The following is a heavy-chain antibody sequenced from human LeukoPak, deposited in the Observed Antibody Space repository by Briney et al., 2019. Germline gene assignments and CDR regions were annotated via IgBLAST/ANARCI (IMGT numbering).Heavy chain of an antibody. J-gene: IGHJ6*03. Sequence: PSETLSLTCTVSGGSISSYYWCWIRQPPGKGLEWIGYIYYSGSTNYNPSLKSRVTISVDTSKNQFSLKLSSVTAADTAVYYCARVPYSSSWAYYYYMDVWGKGTTVTVSS. CDR1: GGSISSYY. CDR2: IYYSGST. D-gene: IGHD6-13*01. V-gene: IGHV4-59*01. CDR3: ARVPYSSSWAYYYYMDV.